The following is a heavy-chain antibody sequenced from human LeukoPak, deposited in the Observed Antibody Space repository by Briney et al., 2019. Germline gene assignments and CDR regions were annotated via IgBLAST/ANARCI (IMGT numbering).Heavy chain of an antibody. CDR1: GFTFSGYG. Sequence: GGSLRLSCAASGFTFSGYGMHWFRQAPGKGLEWVAFIHYDGSDKYYADSVKGRFTISRDNSKNTLYLEMNSLRAEDTAVYYCAKDLANSFDYWGQGTLVTVSS. J-gene: IGHJ4*02. V-gene: IGHV3-30*02. CDR3: AKDLANSFDY. D-gene: IGHD4/OR15-4a*01. CDR2: IHYDGSDK.